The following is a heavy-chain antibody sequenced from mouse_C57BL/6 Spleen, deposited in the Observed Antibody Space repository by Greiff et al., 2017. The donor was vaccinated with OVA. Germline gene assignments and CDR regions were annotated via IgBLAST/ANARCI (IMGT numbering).Heavy chain of an antibody. J-gene: IGHJ1*03. CDR3: TRGGYGYDGNWYCDV. CDR1: GYTFTDYE. V-gene: IGHV1-15*01. D-gene: IGHD2-2*01. Sequence: VKLQQSGAELVRPGASVTLSCKASGYTFTDYEMHWVKQTPVHGLEWIGAIDPETGGTAYNQKFKGKAILTADKSSSTAYMELRSLTSEDSAVYYLTRGGYGYDGNWYCDVWGTGTTVTVSS. CDR2: IDPETGGT.